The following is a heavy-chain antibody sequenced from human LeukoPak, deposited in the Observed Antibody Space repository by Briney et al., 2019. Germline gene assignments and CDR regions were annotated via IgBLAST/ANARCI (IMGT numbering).Heavy chain of an antibody. J-gene: IGHJ4*02. CDR2: IIPILGIA. CDR3: ARGGAGGAIGFLIDY. CDR1: GGTFSSYT. Sequence: SVKVSCKASGGTFSSYTISWVRQAPGQGLEWMGRIIPILGIANYAQKFQGRVTITADKSTSTAYMELSSLRSEDTAVYYCARGGAGGAIGFLIDYWGQGTLVTVSS. V-gene: IGHV1-69*02. D-gene: IGHD3-16*02.